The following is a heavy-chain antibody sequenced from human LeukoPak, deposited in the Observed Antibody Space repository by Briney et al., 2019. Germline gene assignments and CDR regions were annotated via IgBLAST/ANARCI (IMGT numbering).Heavy chain of an antibody. Sequence: GGSLRLSCAASGFTFSNYGLSWVRQAPGKGLEWVSGITGSGGSTYYADSVKGRFTISRDNANNSLYLQMNSLRAEDTAVYYCARDLSNNWKLDYWGQGTLVTVSS. CDR1: GFTFSNYG. CDR2: ITGSGGST. J-gene: IGHJ4*02. V-gene: IGHV3-23*01. CDR3: ARDLSNNWKLDY. D-gene: IGHD1-20*01.